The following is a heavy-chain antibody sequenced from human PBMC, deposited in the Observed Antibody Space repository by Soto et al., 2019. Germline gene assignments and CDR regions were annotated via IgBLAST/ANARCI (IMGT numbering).Heavy chain of an antibody. V-gene: IGHV3-21*01. J-gene: IGHJ6*01. D-gene: IGHD6-19*01. CDR2: ISRSSSNI. CDR3: ARDLKVAASNSYLSYGMEV. CDR1: GFSFSNYT. Sequence: GSLILSCAASGFSFSNYTMNWVRQAPGKGLDWLSSISRSSSNIFYADSVKGRFTVSRDNANNLLYLQINSLSAEDTAIYYCARDLKVAASNSYLSYGMEVLGQGTTVNVSS.